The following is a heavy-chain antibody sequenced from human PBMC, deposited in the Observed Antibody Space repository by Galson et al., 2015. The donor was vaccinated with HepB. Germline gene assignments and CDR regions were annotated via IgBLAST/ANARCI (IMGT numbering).Heavy chain of an antibody. D-gene: IGHD4/OR15-4a*01. CDR2: IYYSGST. CDR3: VRAKDGAYNSFDY. V-gene: IGHV4-59*01. Sequence: SETLSLTCTVSGGSISSSYWSWIRQPPGKGLEWIGYIYYSGSTNYNPSLKSRVTISVGTSKNQFSLKLNSVTAADTAVYYCVRAKDGAYNSFDYWGQGTLVTVSS. J-gene: IGHJ4*02. CDR1: GGSISSSY.